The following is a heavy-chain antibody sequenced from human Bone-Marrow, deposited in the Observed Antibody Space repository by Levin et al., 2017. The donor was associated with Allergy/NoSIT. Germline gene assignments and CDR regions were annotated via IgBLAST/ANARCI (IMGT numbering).Heavy chain of an antibody. CDR2: IYRDGGT. CDR1: GFSVTTNY. J-gene: IGHJ6*03. V-gene: IGHV3-53*01. D-gene: IGHD3-3*01. CDR3: ARDKNTMTPGVHYYYYMDV. Sequence: GESLKISCVVSGFSVTTNYMSWVRQAPGKGLEWVSVIYRDGGTSYTDSVKGRFTIARDSSKNTVYLQMNSLRAEDTAVYFCARDKNTMTPGVHYYYYMDVWGKGTTVTVS.